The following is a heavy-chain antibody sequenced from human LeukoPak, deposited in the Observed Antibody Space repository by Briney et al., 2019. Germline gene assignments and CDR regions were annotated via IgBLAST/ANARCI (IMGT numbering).Heavy chain of an antibody. CDR2: ISAYNGNT. V-gene: IGHV1-18*01. CDR1: GGTFSRYA. D-gene: IGHD3-22*01. Sequence: GASVKVSCKASGGTFSRYAISWVRQAPGQGLEWMGWISAYNGNTNYAQKLQGRVTMTTDTSTSTAYMELRSLRSDDTAVYYCARDLYYYDSSGYFFDYWGQGTLVTVSS. CDR3: ARDLYYYDSSGYFFDY. J-gene: IGHJ4*02.